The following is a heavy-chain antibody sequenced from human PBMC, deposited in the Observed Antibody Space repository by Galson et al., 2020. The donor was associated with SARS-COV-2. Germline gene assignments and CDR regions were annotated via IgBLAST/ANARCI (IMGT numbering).Heavy chain of an antibody. J-gene: IGHJ4*02. CDR2: KDWDDDK. CDR3: ARRLFGTNGPVLFDY. D-gene: IGHD2-8*01. V-gene: IGHV2-70*11. Sequence: ESGPTLVKPTQTLTLTCTFSGFSRSTSGMCVSWIRQTPGKALEWHARKDWDDDKYYSTSLKTRLTNSKDTSKNKVVLTMTNMEPVYTATYYCARRLFGTNGPVLFDYWGQGTLVTVSS. CDR1: GFSRSTSGMC.